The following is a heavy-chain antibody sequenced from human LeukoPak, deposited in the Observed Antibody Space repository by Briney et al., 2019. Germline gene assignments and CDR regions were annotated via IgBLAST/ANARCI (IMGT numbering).Heavy chain of an antibody. Sequence: PSQTLSLTCTVSGGSISSGGYYWSWIRQPPGKGLEWIGRIYTSGSTNYNPSLKSRVTISVDTSKNQFSLKLSSVTAADTAVYYCARDSGIAAAGIYYYYMDVWGKGTTVTVSS. V-gene: IGHV4-61*02. CDR2: IYTSGST. J-gene: IGHJ6*03. D-gene: IGHD6-13*01. CDR3: ARDSGIAAAGIYYYYMDV. CDR1: GGSISSGGYY.